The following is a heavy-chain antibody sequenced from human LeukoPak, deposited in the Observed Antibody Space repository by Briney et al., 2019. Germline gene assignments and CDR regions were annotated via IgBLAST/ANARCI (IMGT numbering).Heavy chain of an antibody. Sequence: ASVKVSCKASGGTFSDYALNWVRQAPGQGLEWMGVFIPILGTANYAQKFQGRVTITADESTSTAYMELSSPRSEDTAVYYCARASYYYDSSGFYFHGETDYWGQGTLVTVSS. D-gene: IGHD3-22*01. CDR2: FIPILGTA. CDR3: ARASYYYDSSGFYFHGETDY. V-gene: IGHV1-69*13. J-gene: IGHJ4*02. CDR1: GGTFSDYA.